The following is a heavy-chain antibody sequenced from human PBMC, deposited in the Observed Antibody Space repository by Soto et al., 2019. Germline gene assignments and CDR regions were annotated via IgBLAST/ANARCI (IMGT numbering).Heavy chain of an antibody. Sequence: QVQLQESGPGLVKPSETLSLTCTVSGGSMRRYYRSWIRQPPGKGLEWIGYIYWSGSTNYNPSLKSRVTMSVDTSNNQFSLKLNSVTAADTAVFYCAREGSSSWSGDYGMDVW. CDR3: AREGSSSWSGDYGMDV. J-gene: IGHJ6*01. CDR2: IYWSGST. V-gene: IGHV4-59*01. D-gene: IGHD6-13*01. CDR1: GGSMRRYY.